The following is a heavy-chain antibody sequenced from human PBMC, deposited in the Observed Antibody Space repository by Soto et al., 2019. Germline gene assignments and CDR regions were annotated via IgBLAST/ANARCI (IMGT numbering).Heavy chain of an antibody. V-gene: IGHV5-51*01. CDR1: GYIFTTYW. CDR2: IYPGDSDI. J-gene: IGHJ4*02. Sequence: PGESLKISCKGSGYIFTTYWIGWVRQMPGKGLEWMGVIYPGDSDIRFSPSFQGQVTVSADISLSTAYLQWSSLRVSDTAMYYCARQAYRYANNSFGYWGQGTWVTIYS. CDR3: ARQAYRYANNSFGY. D-gene: IGHD3-16*01.